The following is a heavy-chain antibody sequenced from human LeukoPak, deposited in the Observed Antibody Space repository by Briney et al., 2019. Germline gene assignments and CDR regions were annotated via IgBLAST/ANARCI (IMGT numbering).Heavy chain of an antibody. V-gene: IGHV4-31*03. CDR2: IYYSGST. CDR3: ARVTSSPVLDNWFDP. D-gene: IGHD1-1*01. J-gene: IGHJ5*02. Sequence: SQTLSLTCTVSGGSISSGGYYWSWIRQHPGKGLEWIGYIYYSGSTYYNPSLKSRVTISVDTSKNQFSLKLSSVTAADTAVYYCARVTSSPVLDNWFDPWGQGTLVTVSS. CDR1: GGSISSGGYY.